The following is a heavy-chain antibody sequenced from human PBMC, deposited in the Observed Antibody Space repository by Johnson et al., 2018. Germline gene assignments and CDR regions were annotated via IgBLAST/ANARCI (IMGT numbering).Heavy chain of an antibody. CDR2: ISYDGSYK. J-gene: IGHJ3*02. D-gene: IGHD6-19*01. Sequence: QVQLVQSGGGVVQPGKSLRLSCAASGFTFNSYAMHWVRQAPGKGLAWVAVISYDGSYKYYADSVKGRFTIPRDNSKNTLYLQRGSRRAEDMAVDYWASSIAVAGEDAFDIWGQGTMVTVSS. CDR3: ASSIAVAGEDAFDI. CDR1: GFTFNSYA. V-gene: IGHV3-30*03.